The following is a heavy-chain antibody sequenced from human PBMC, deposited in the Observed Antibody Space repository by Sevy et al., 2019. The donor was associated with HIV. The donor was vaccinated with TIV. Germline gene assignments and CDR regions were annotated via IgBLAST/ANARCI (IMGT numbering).Heavy chain of an antibody. CDR3: ARLSAVSRSYNFDY. D-gene: IGHD4-4*01. V-gene: IGHV4-61*01. Sequence: SETLSLTCTVSGDSVSSDNYYWSWIRQPPGKGLEWIGYMFYRGSTNYNPSLKSRVTISVDTSKNQFSLKLNSVTAAYTAVYYCARLSAVSRSYNFDYWGQGTLVTVSS. CDR2: MFYRGST. CDR1: GDSVSSDNYY. J-gene: IGHJ4*02.